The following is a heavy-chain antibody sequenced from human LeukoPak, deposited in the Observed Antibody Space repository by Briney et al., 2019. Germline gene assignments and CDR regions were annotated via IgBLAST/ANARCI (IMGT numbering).Heavy chain of an antibody. CDR1: GYTFTGYY. CDR2: ISAYNGNT. J-gene: IGHJ4*02. Sequence: ASVKVSCKASGYTFTGYYMHWVRQAPGQGLEWMGWISAYNGNTNYAQKLQGRVTMTTDTSTSTAYMELRSLRSDDTAVYYCARDRTGTRGEVDDVYFDYWGQGTLATVSS. CDR3: ARDRTGTRGEVDDVYFDY. D-gene: IGHD1-7*01. V-gene: IGHV1-18*04.